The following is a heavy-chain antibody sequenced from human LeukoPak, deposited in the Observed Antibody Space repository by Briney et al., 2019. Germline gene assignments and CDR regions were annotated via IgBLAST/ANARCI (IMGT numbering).Heavy chain of an antibody. V-gene: IGHV3-33*01. CDR1: GFTFSSYG. CDR2: IWYDGSNK. Sequence: GRSLRLSCAASGFTFSSYGMHWVRQAPGKGLERVAVIWYDGSNKYYADSVKGRFTISRDNSKNTLYLQMNSLRAEDTAVYYCAREGAPYYDILTGYYDAFDIWGQGTMVTVSS. D-gene: IGHD3-9*01. CDR3: AREGAPYYDILTGYYDAFDI. J-gene: IGHJ3*02.